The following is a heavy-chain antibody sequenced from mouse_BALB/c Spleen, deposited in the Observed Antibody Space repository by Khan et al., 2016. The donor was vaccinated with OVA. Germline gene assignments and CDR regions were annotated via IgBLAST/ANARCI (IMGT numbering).Heavy chain of an antibody. V-gene: IGHV5-9*02. Sequence: EVQLVESGGRLVKPGGSLKLSCALSGFASSSYDMSWVRQTPEKRPEWVATISGTGIYTYYPDSVKGRFTISRDNDRNSLHLQMSSLRYEDTALYYCARPSDYGNPWFTYWGQGTLVTVSA. D-gene: IGHD2-1*01. CDR2: ISGTGIYT. CDR3: ARPSDYGNPWFTY. J-gene: IGHJ3*01. CDR1: GFASSSYD.